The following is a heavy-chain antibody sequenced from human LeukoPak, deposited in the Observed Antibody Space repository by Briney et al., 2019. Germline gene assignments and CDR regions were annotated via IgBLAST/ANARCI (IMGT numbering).Heavy chain of an antibody. CDR3: ARVYYSSPRAWFDY. CDR2: INPSGGST. J-gene: IGHJ5*01. Sequence: ASVKVSCKVSGYTLTELSMHWVRQAPGKGLEWMGIINPSGGSTTYAQKFQGRVTMTRDMSTSTVYMELSSLRSEDSAVYYWARVYYSSPRAWFDYWGQGTLVTVSS. V-gene: IGHV1-46*01. CDR1: GYTLTELS. D-gene: IGHD6-13*01.